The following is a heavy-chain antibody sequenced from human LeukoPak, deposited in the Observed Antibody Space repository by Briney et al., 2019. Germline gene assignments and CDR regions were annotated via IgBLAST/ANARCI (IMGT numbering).Heavy chain of an antibody. CDR1: GGTFSNNA. Sequence: SVKVSCKASGGTFSNNAISWMRQAPGQGLEWMGGIIPIFGTANYAQKFQGRVTITADESTSTAYMELSSLRSEDTAVYYCARGLYYDSSGYQGPFDYWGQGTLVTVSS. D-gene: IGHD3-22*01. CDR2: IIPIFGTA. J-gene: IGHJ4*02. CDR3: ARGLYYDSSGYQGPFDY. V-gene: IGHV1-69*01.